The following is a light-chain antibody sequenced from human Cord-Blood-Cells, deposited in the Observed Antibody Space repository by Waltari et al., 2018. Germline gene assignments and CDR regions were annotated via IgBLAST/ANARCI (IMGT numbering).Light chain of an antibody. Sequence: QSALTKPAPVSGSPGQAITISCPGTSRDVGGTNYVPWYQQHPGKAPKLMIYDVSNRPSGVSNRFSGSKSGNTASLTISGLQAEDEADYYCSSYTSSSTVVFGGGTKLTVL. V-gene: IGLV2-14*01. CDR2: DVS. CDR3: SSYTSSSTVV. CDR1: SRDVGGTNY. J-gene: IGLJ2*01.